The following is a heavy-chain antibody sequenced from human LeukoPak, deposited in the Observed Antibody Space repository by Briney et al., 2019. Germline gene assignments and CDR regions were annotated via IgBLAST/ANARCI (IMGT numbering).Heavy chain of an antibody. CDR1: GGSISSGDYY. CDR3: AREDLTLYDTAMALGGFDP. V-gene: IGHV4-61*08. CDR2: IYYSGST. J-gene: IGHJ5*02. D-gene: IGHD5-18*01. Sequence: KSSQTLSLTCTVSGGSISSGDYYWSWIRQPPGKGLEWIGYIYYSGSTNYNPSLKSRVTISVDTSKNQFSLKLSSVTAADTAVYYCAREDLTLYDTAMALGGFDPWGQGTLVTVSS.